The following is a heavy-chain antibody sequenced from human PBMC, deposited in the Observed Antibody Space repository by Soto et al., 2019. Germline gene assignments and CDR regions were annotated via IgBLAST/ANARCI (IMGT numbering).Heavy chain of an antibody. V-gene: IGHV4-39*01. CDR3: ARIPSRHWVDY. Sequence: SETLSLTCTVSGSSISSSGYYWGWIRQPPGRGLECIGSLDYNVVNYYHPSLTRRVTISADTSANQFSLMVNSVTAADTAIYYGARIPSRHWVDYWGQGALVTVSS. D-gene: IGHD2-21*01. CDR2: LDYNVVN. J-gene: IGHJ4*02. CDR1: GSSISSSGYY.